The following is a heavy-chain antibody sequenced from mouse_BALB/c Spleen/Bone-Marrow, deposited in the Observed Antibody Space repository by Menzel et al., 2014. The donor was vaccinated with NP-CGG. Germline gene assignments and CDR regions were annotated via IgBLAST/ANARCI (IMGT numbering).Heavy chain of an antibody. V-gene: IGHV1S56*01. J-gene: IGHJ1*01. CDR1: GNTFTSYD. CDR3: GRSPLRDWYFDV. D-gene: IGHD1-1*01. CDR2: IFPGDSTT. Sequence: LEESGVELVKPGASVKLSCKASGNTFTSYDINWVRQRPEQGLEWIGWIFPGDSTTKYNEKFKGKATLTTDKSSSTVLMQLSRLTSEDSAVYFGGRSPLRDWYFDVWGAGTTLTISS.